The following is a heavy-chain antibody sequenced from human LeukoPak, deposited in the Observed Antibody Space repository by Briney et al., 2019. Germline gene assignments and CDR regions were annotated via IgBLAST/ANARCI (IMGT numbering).Heavy chain of an antibody. CDR2: IYSDGST. Sequence: GGSLRLSCAASGFTVSSNYMSWVRQAPGKGLERVSIIYSDGSTYYADSVKGRFTISRDNSKNALYLQMNSLRVEDTAVYYCARVLVASGTYDVFDIWGQGTMVTVSS. CDR3: ARVLVASGTYDVFDI. CDR1: GFTVSSNY. J-gene: IGHJ3*02. D-gene: IGHD1-26*01. V-gene: IGHV3-66*02.